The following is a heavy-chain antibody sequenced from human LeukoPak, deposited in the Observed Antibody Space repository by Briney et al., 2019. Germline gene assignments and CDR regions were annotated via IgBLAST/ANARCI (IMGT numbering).Heavy chain of an antibody. CDR1: GFTFSSYG. CDR3: AKDRGFGVVPFDY. Sequence: PGGSLRLSCAVSGFTFSSYGMHWVRQAPGKGLEWVAFIRYDGSNKYYADSVKGRFTISRDNSKNTLYLQMNSLRAEDTAVYYCAKDRGFGVVPFDYWGQGTLVTVSS. D-gene: IGHD3-3*01. J-gene: IGHJ4*02. CDR2: IRYDGSNK. V-gene: IGHV3-30*02.